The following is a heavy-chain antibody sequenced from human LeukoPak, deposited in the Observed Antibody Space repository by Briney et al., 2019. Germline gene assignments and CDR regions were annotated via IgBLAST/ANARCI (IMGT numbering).Heavy chain of an antibody. Sequence: PGGSLRLSCAASGFTFSSYAMNWVRQAPGKGLEWVANIKQDGSEKYYVDSVKGRFTISRDNAKNSLYLQMNSLRAEDTAVYYCARLSIAAAGADYWGQGTLVTVSS. J-gene: IGHJ4*02. D-gene: IGHD6-13*01. CDR3: ARLSIAAAGADY. V-gene: IGHV3-7*01. CDR2: IKQDGSEK. CDR1: GFTFSSYA.